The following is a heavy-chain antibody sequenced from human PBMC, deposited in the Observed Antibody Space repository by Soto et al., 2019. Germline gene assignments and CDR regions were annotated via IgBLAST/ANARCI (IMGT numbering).Heavy chain of an antibody. J-gene: IGHJ4*02. V-gene: IGHV1-46*01. CDR3: ARGSSVGLEY. CDR2: INPSGGSA. CDR1: GYTFTSYY. Sequence: QVQMVQSGAEVKKAGASVKISCKASGYTFTSYYVHWVRQAPGQGLEWMGFINPSGGSATYVQKIQGRVTMNRDTSTSTVYMELGSLTSEDTAIYYCARGSSVGLEYWGQGTLVTVSS. D-gene: IGHD1-26*01.